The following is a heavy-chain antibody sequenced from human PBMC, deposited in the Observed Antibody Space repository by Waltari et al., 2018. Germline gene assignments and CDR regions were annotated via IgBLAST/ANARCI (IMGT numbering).Heavy chain of an antibody. CDR1: GGSISSSSYY. Sequence: QLQLQESGPGLVKPSETLSLTCTVSGGSISSSSYYWGWIRQPPGKGLEWIGSIYYSGSTHDNPSLKSRVTISVDTSKNQFSLKLSSVTAADTAVYYCAREGDSSIAARPPFDYWGQGTLVTVSS. D-gene: IGHD6-6*01. V-gene: IGHV4-39*07. CDR2: IYYSGST. CDR3: AREGDSSIAARPPFDY. J-gene: IGHJ4*02.